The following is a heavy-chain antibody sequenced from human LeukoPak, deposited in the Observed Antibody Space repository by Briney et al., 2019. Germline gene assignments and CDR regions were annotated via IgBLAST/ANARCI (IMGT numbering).Heavy chain of an antibody. V-gene: IGHV4-4*07. J-gene: IGHJ4*02. CDR2: IYASGGT. CDR3: ASDIVGAHGEGN. Sequence: SETLSLTCAVSGGSISSYYWSWIRQPAGKGLEWIGRIYASGGTNYNPSLKSRVTISVDTSKNQFSLKLSSVTAADMAVYYCASDIVGAHGEGNWGQGTLVTVSS. D-gene: IGHD1-26*01. CDR1: GGSISSYY.